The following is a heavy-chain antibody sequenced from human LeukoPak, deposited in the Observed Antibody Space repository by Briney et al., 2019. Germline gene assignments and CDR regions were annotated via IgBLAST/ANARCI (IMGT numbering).Heavy chain of an antibody. Sequence: PSETLSLTCTVSGGSISSSSYYWGWLRQPPGKGLEWIGSIYYSGSTYYNPSLKSRVTISVDTSKNQFSLKLSSVTAADTAVYFCARGPYSYDSSGALDIWGQGTMVTVSS. CDR3: ARGPYSYDSSGALDI. CDR2: IYYSGST. D-gene: IGHD3-22*01. J-gene: IGHJ3*02. CDR1: GGSISSSSYY. V-gene: IGHV4-39*07.